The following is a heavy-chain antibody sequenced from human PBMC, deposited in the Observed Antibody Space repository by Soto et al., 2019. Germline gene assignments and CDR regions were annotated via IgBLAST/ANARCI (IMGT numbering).Heavy chain of an antibody. CDR3: ARRSSSSSSYYYYGMDV. D-gene: IGHD6-6*01. CDR2: ISAYNGNT. Sequence: ASVKVSCKASGYTFTSYGISWVRQAPGQGLEWMGWISAYNGNTNYAQKLQGRVTMTTDTSTSTAYMELRSLRSDDTAVYYCARRSSSSSSYYYYGMDVWRQGTTVTVSS. CDR1: GYTFTSYG. V-gene: IGHV1-18*01. J-gene: IGHJ6*02.